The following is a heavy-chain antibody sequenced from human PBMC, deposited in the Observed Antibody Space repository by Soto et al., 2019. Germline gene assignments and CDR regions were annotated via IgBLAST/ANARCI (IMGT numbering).Heavy chain of an antibody. D-gene: IGHD6-13*01. CDR1: GYTFTSYG. V-gene: IGHV1-69*13. CDR2: IIPIFGTA. J-gene: IGHJ3*02. CDR3: ARVSFPDSTPLYAFDI. Sequence: GASVKVSCKASGYTFTSYGISWVRQAPGQGLEWMGGIIPIFGTANYAQKFQGRVTITADESTSTAYMELSSLRSEDTAVYYCARVSFPDSTPLYAFDIWGQGTMVTVSS.